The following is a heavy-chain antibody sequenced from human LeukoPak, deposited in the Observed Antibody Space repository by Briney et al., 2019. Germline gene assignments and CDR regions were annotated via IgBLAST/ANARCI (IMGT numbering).Heavy chain of an antibody. Sequence: SETLSLTCTVSGGSISSYYWSWIRQPPGKGLEWIGYIYYSGSTNYNPSLKSRVTISVDTSKNQFSLKLSSVTAADTAVYYCAREDGYKSEGYFDLWGRGTLVTVSS. J-gene: IGHJ2*01. D-gene: IGHD5-24*01. CDR3: AREDGYKSEGYFDL. CDR1: GGSISSYY. CDR2: IYYSGST. V-gene: IGHV4-59*01.